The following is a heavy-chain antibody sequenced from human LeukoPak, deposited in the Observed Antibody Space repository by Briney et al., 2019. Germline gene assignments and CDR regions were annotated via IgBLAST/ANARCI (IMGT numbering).Heavy chain of an antibody. CDR2: ISAYNGNT. J-gene: IGHJ6*02. CDR1: GHTFTSYG. CDR3: ARTPPHDILTGYPPQVDVHYGMDV. V-gene: IGHV1-18*01. D-gene: IGHD3-9*01. Sequence: AAVKVSCKASGHTFTSYGISWVRQAPGQGLEWMGWISAYNGNTNYAQKLQGRVTMTTDTSTSAAYMELRSLRSEDTAVYYCARTPPHDILTGYPPQVDVHYGMDVWGQGTTVTVSS.